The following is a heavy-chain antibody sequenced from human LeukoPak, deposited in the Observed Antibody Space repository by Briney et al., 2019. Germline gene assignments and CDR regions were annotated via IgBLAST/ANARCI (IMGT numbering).Heavy chain of an antibody. Sequence: ASVKVPCKASGYTFTSYGISWVRQAPGQGLEWMGWISAYNGNTNYAQKLQGRVTMTTDTSTSTAYMELRSLRSDDTAVYYCARRRYYDFWSGYYAFDIWGQGTMVTVSS. V-gene: IGHV1-18*01. D-gene: IGHD3-3*01. CDR1: GYTFTSYG. CDR2: ISAYNGNT. J-gene: IGHJ3*02. CDR3: ARRRYYDFWSGYYAFDI.